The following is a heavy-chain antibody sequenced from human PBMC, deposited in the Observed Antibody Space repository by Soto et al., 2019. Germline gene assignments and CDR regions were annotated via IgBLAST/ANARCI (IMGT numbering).Heavy chain of an antibody. D-gene: IGHD5-12*01. Sequence: QVQLVQSGAEVKKPGASVKVSCKSSGYTFTNYGITWVRQAPGQGLEWMGWISVYSGNTDYPQKLQGRVTLTRDTSTTTAYMEVRGLRSDDTAVYYCARVANVAKSSCFGYWGQGTLVTVSS. CDR2: ISVYSGNT. V-gene: IGHV1-18*01. J-gene: IGHJ4*02. CDR3: ARVANVAKSSCFGY. CDR1: GYTFTNYG.